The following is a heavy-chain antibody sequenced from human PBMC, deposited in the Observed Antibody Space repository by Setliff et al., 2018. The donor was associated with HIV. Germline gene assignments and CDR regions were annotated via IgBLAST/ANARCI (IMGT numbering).Heavy chain of an antibody. V-gene: IGHV1-46*01. CDR2: INPSGGST. CDR3: ARVRYRSGGSCYGGEYWFDP. Sequence: ASVKVSCKASGGTFSSYAISWVRQAPGQGLEWMGIINPSGGSTSYAQKFQGRVTMTRDTSTNTVYMELSSLRSEDTAVYYCARVRYRSGGSCYGGEYWFDPWAREPWSPSPQ. CDR1: GGTFSSYA. J-gene: IGHJ5*02. D-gene: IGHD2-15*01.